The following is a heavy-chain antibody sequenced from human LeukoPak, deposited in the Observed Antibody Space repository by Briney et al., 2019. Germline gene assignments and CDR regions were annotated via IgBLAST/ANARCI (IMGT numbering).Heavy chain of an antibody. V-gene: IGHV4-59*11. CDR2: IYYTRST. CDR3: ARDRNYYDSSGSPLCFDC. J-gene: IGHJ4*02. Sequence: SETLSPTCTVSGGSIGTHYWSWIRQPPGRGLEWIGYIYYTRSTKYSPSLKNRVSKSVGTSKNQFSLKVSSVTAADTAVYYCARDRNYYDSSGSPLCFDCWGQGTLVTVSS. D-gene: IGHD3-22*01. CDR1: GGSIGTHY.